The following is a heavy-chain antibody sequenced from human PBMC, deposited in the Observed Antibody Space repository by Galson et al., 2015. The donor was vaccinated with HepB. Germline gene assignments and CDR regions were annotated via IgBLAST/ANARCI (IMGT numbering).Heavy chain of an antibody. CDR1: GYTFSSYG. CDR2: ISTYNDNT. V-gene: IGHV1-18*01. CDR3: VRDGCSGGSCYLDDY. D-gene: IGHD2-15*01. Sequence: SVKVSCKASGYTFSSYGISWVRQAPGQGLEWMGWISTYNDNTNCAQKFQDRVTMTADTSTSTVYMELGSLRSDDTAVYYCVRDGCSGGSCYLDDYWGQGTLVTVSS. J-gene: IGHJ4*02.